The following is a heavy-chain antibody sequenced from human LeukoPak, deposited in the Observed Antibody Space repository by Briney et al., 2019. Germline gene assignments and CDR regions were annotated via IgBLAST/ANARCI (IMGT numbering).Heavy chain of an antibody. Sequence: PSETLSLTCAVYGGSFSGYYWSWIRQPPGKGLEWIGEINHSGSTNYNPSLKSRVTISVDTSKNQFSLKLSSVTAADTAVYYCARAGRPKYCSSTSCYTRGVYFDYWGQGTLVTVSS. CDR2: INHSGST. CDR1: GGSFSGYY. V-gene: IGHV4-34*01. J-gene: IGHJ4*02. CDR3: ARAGRPKYCSSTSCYTRGVYFDY. D-gene: IGHD2-2*02.